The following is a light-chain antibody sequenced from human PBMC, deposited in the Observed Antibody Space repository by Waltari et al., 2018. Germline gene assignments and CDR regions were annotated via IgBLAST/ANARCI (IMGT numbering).Light chain of an antibody. CDR1: SSDVGGYNY. Sequence: QSALTQPASVSGSPGQPITISCTGTSSDVGGYNYVSRYQQHPGKAPKLMIYEVSNRPSGISNRFSGSKSGNTASLTISGLQAEDEADYYCSSYTSSSTPYVFGTGTKVTVL. J-gene: IGLJ1*01. CDR2: EVS. CDR3: SSYTSSSTPYV. V-gene: IGLV2-14*01.